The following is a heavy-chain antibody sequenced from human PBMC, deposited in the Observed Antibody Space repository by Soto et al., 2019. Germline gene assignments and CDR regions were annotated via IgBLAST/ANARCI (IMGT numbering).Heavy chain of an antibody. J-gene: IGHJ5*02. CDR2: ITSSSATI. D-gene: IGHD2-2*01. CDR3: ASLTRCSSTSCRNWFDP. CDR1: GFTFSNYG. Sequence: PGGSLRLSCAASGFTFSNYGMNWVRQAPGKEFEWFSHITSSSATIYYADSVKGRFTISRDNANSSLYLQMNSLRAEDTAVYYCASLTRCSSTSCRNWFDPWGQGTLVTVSS. V-gene: IGHV3-48*01.